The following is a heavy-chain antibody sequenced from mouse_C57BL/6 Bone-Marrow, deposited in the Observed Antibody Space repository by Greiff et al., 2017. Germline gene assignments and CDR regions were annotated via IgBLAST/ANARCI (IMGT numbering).Heavy chain of an antibody. J-gene: IGHJ4*01. V-gene: IGHV1-64*01. D-gene: IGHD1-2*01. Sequence: QVQLQQPGAELVKPGASVKLSCKASGYTFTSYWMHWVKQRPGPGLEWIGMIHPNSGSTNYNEKFKSKATLTVDKSSSTAYMQLSSLTSEDSAVYYCSRLRYYGRGAMDYWGQGTSVTVSS. CDR1: GYTFTSYW. CDR3: SRLRYYGRGAMDY. CDR2: IHPNSGST.